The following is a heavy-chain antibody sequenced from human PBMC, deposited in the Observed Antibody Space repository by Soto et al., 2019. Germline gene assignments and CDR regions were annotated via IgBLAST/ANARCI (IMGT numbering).Heavy chain of an antibody. J-gene: IGHJ4*02. CDR1: GGSFSGYY. Sequence: QVQLQQWGAGLLKPSETLSLTCAVYGGSFSGYYWSWIRQPPGKGLEWIGEINHSGSTNYNPSLKSRVTISVDTSKNQFSLKLSSVTAADTAVYYCARVSAAGWVDFDYWGQGTLVTVSP. CDR2: INHSGST. D-gene: IGHD6-13*01. CDR3: ARVSAAGWVDFDY. V-gene: IGHV4-34*01.